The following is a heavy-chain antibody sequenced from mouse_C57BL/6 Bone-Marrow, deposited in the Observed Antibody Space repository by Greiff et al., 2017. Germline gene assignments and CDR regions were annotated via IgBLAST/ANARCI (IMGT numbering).Heavy chain of an antibody. D-gene: IGHD2-3*01. Sequence: QVQLQQPGAELVKPGASVKLSCTASGYTFTSYWMHWVQQRPGQGLEWIGMIHTNSGSTNSNEKLKSKATLTVDKSSSTAYMKLSSLTSEDSAVYYGASGGDGYYGWFAYWGQGTLVTVSA. CDR3: ASGGDGYYGWFAY. CDR1: GYTFTSYW. J-gene: IGHJ3*01. CDR2: IHTNSGST. V-gene: IGHV1-64*01.